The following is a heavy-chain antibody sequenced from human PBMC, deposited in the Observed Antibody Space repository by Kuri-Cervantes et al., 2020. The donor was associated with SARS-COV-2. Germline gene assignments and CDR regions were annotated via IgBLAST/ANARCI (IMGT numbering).Heavy chain of an antibody. Sequence: GGSLRLSRAASGFTFSSYWMHWVRQAPGKGLVWVSRINSDGSSTSYADSVKGRFTISRDNAKNTLYLQMNSLRAEDTAVYYCASLSNLEWLPPWGQGTLVTVSS. V-gene: IGHV3-74*01. J-gene: IGHJ5*02. CDR3: ASLSNLEWLPP. CDR2: INSDGSST. D-gene: IGHD3-3*01. CDR1: GFTFSSYW.